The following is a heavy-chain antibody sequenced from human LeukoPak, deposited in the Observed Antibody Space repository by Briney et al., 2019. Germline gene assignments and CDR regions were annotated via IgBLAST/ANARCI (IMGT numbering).Heavy chain of an antibody. CDR3: AKDPVVTPWFDP. Sequence: PGGSLRLSCAASGFTFSSYAMSWVRQAPGKALEWVSAISGSGGSTYYADSVKGRFTISRDNSKNTLYLQMNSLRVEDTAVYYCAKDPVVTPWFDPWGQGTLVTVSS. J-gene: IGHJ5*02. D-gene: IGHD4-23*01. CDR2: ISGSGGST. CDR1: GFTFSSYA. V-gene: IGHV3-23*01.